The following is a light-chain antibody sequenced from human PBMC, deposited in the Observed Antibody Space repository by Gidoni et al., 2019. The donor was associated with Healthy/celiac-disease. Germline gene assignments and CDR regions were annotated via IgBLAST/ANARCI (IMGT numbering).Light chain of an antibody. CDR2: GAS. J-gene: IGKJ2*01. CDR3: QQYNNWPPYT. CDR1: QSVSSN. Sequence: EIVMTQSPATLSVPPGERATLSGRASQSVSSNLDWYQQKPGQAPRLLIYGASTRATGIPARFSGSGSGTEFTLTISSLQSEDFAVYYCQQYNNWPPYTFGQGTKLEIK. V-gene: IGKV3-15*01.